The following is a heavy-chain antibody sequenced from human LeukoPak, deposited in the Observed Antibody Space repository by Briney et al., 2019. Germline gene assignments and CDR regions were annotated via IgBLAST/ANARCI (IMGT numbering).Heavy chain of an antibody. CDR3: ARAWLRYFHWFDP. D-gene: IGHD3-9*01. Sequence: SVKVSCKASGGTFSSYAISWVRQAPGQGLEWMGGIIPIFGTANYAQKFQGRVTITADESTSTAYMELSSLRSEDTAVYYCARAWLRYFHWFDPWGQGTLVTVSS. CDR1: GGTFSSYA. V-gene: IGHV1-69*13. J-gene: IGHJ5*02. CDR2: IIPIFGTA.